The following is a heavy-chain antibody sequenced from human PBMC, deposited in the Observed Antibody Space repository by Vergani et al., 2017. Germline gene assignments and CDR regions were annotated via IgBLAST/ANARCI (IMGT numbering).Heavy chain of an antibody. V-gene: IGHV4-38-2*02. Sequence: QVQLQESGPGLVKPSETLSLTCTVSGYSISSGYYWGWNRQPPGKGLEWIGSIYHSGSTYYNPSLKSRVTISVDTSKNQFSLKLSSVTAADTAVYYCASAVGLNWFDPWGQGTLVTVSS. CDR3: ASAVGLNWFDP. J-gene: IGHJ5*02. D-gene: IGHD5-12*01. CDR1: GYSISSGYY. CDR2: IYHSGST.